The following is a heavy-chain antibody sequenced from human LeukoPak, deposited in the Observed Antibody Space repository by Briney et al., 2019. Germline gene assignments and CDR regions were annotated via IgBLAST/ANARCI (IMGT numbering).Heavy chain of an antibody. D-gene: IGHD5-12*01. CDR3: AREWLRRIDY. V-gene: IGHV3-66*01. Sequence: GGSLRLSCAASGFTVSSNYMSWVRQAPGKGLEWVSVIYSGGTTYYADSVKGRFTISKDNFKNTLYLQMNSLRAEDTAVYYCAREWLRRIDYWGQGTLVTVSS. CDR2: IYSGGTT. CDR1: GFTVSSNY. J-gene: IGHJ4*02.